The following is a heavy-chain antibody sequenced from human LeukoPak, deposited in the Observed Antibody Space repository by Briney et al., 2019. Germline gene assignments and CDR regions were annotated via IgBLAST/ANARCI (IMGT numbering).Heavy chain of an antibody. CDR2: IYTSGST. V-gene: IGHV4-4*07. Sequence: SETLSLTCTVSGGSISSYYWSWIRQPAGKGLEWIGRIYTSGSTNYNPSLKSRVTMSVDTSKNQFSPKLSSVTAADTAVYYCARALVYYDSSGYESDWFDPWGQGTLVTVSS. CDR1: GGSISSYY. J-gene: IGHJ5*02. D-gene: IGHD3-22*01. CDR3: ARALVYYDSSGYESDWFDP.